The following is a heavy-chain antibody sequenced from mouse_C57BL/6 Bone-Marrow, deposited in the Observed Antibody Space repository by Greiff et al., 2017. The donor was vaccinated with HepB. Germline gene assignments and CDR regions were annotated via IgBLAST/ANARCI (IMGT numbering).Heavy chain of an antibody. V-gene: IGHV14-4*01. Sequence: VQLQQSGAELVRPGASVKLSCTASGFNIKDDYMHWVKQRPEQGLEWIGWIDPENGDTEYASKFQGKTTITADTSSNTAYLQLSSLTSEDTAVYYWTTLFFCSPYYFDYWGQGTTLTVSS. CDR3: TTLFFCSPYYFDY. J-gene: IGHJ2*01. CDR2: IDPENGDT. CDR1: GFNIKDDY.